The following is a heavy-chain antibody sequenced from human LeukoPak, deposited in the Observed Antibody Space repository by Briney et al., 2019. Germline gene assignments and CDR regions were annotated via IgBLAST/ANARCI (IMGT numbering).Heavy chain of an antibody. Sequence: GGSLRLSCAASGFTVSSNYMSWVRQAPGKGLEWVSVIYSGGSTYYADSVKGRFTISRDNSKNTLYLQMNSLRAEDTAVYYCAREAIIAAAGPDGDYFDYWGQGTLVTVSS. V-gene: IGHV3-53*01. D-gene: IGHD6-13*01. J-gene: IGHJ4*02. CDR3: AREAIIAAAGPDGDYFDY. CDR2: IYSGGST. CDR1: GFTVSSNY.